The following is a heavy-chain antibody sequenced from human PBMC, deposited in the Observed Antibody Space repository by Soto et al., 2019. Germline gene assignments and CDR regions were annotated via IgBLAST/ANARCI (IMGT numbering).Heavy chain of an antibody. Sequence: GGSLRLSXAASGFTFSSYAMHWVSQAPGKGLEWVAVISYDGSNKYYADSVKGRFTISRDNSKNTLYLQMNSLRAEDTAVYYCARRGIVVVPAAHRNNYYYYGMDVWGQGTTVTVSS. D-gene: IGHD2-2*01. CDR2: ISYDGSNK. J-gene: IGHJ6*02. CDR3: ARRGIVVVPAAHRNNYYYYGMDV. CDR1: GFTFSSYA. V-gene: IGHV3-30-3*01.